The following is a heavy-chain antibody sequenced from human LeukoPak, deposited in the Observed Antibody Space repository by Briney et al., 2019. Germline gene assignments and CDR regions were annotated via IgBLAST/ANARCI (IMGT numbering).Heavy chain of an antibody. CDR2: IYYSGST. CDR3: ARSLYYDFWSGYYTFDY. J-gene: IGHJ4*02. CDR1: GVSISSSSYY. Sequence: PSETLSLTCTVSGVSISSSSYYWGWIRQPPGKGLEWIGSIYYSGSTYYNPSLKSRVTISVDTSKNQFSLKLSSVTAADTAVYYCARSLYYDFWSGYYTFDYWGQGTLVTVSS. D-gene: IGHD3-3*01. V-gene: IGHV4-39*01.